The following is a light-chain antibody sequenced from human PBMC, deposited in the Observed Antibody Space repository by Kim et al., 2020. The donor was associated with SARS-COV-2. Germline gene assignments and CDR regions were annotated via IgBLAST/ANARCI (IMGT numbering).Light chain of an antibody. J-gene: IGKJ5*01. CDR2: GAS. CDR1: QDIRKD. CDR3: QQYGGFPIT. Sequence: SASVGDRNTITCQASQDIRKDLNWFQQKPGKAPKLLIYGASNLQVGVPSRFSGSGSGTRFVFTISSLQPEDIATYYCQQYGGFPITFGQGTRLEIK. V-gene: IGKV1-33*01.